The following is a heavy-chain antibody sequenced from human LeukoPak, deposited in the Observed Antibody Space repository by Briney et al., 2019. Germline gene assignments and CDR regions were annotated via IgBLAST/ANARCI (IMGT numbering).Heavy chain of an antibody. J-gene: IGHJ5*02. V-gene: IGHV3-73*01. CDR3: TSQAGYSSSWET. CDR1: GLIFSGSA. CDR2: MRSKANNYAT. Sequence: GGSLRLSCAASGLIFSGSAMHWVRQAPGKGLEWVGRMRSKANNYATGYATSVIGRFTISRDDSKNTRYLEMNSLKIEDTAVYFCTSQAGYSSSWETWGQGTLVTVSS. D-gene: IGHD6-13*01.